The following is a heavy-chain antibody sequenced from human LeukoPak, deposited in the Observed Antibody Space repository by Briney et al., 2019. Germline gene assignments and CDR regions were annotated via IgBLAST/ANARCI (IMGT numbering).Heavy chain of an antibody. CDR1: GFTFSDYS. CDR3: ARYVSGSYRFDY. Sequence: GGSLRLSCAASGFTFSDYSMNWVRQAPGKGLEWVSSISSSSYYIYYADSAKGRFTISRDNAKNSLFLQMNGLSAEDTALYYCARYVSGSYRFDYWGQGTLVTVSS. D-gene: IGHD1-26*01. V-gene: IGHV3-21*01. J-gene: IGHJ4*02. CDR2: ISSSSYYI.